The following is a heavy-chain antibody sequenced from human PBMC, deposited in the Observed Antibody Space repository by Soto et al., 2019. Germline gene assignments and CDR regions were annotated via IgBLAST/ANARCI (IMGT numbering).Heavy chain of an antibody. V-gene: IGHV5-51*01. D-gene: IGHD6-25*01. CDR1: GYSFTSYW. CDR3: ARRGSSEDYYMDV. J-gene: IGHJ6*03. Sequence: GESLKSSCKGSGYSFTSYWIGWVRQMPGKGLEWMGIIYPGDSDTRYSPSFQGQVTISADKSISTAYLQWSSLKASDTAMYYCARRGSSEDYYMDVWGKGTTVTVSS. CDR2: IYPGDSDT.